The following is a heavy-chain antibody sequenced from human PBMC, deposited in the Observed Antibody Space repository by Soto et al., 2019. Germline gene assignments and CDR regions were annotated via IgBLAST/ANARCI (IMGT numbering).Heavy chain of an antibody. D-gene: IGHD3-3*01. CDR2: ISGSGGST. V-gene: IGHV3-23*01. CDR3: AKDLVDDFWSGYYVSNYYYGMDV. J-gene: IGHJ6*02. CDR1: GFTFSSYA. Sequence: GGSLRLSCAASGFTFSSYAMSWVRQAPGKGLEWASAISGSGGSTYYADSVKGRFTISRDNSKNTLYLQMNSLRAEDTAVYYCAKDLVDDFWSGYYVSNYYYGMDVWGQGTTVTVSS.